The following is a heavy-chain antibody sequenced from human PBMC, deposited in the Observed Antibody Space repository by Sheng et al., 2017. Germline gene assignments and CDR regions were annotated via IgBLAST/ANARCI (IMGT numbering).Heavy chain of an antibody. J-gene: IGHJ4*02. CDR3: AKGHEEQWLVGGYYFDY. D-gene: IGHD6-19*01. Sequence: EVQLLESGGGLVQPGGSLRLSCAASGFTFSSYAMSWVRQAPGKGLEWVSAISGSGGSTYYADSVKGRFTISRDNSKNTLYLQMNSLRAEDTAVYYCAKGHEEQWLVGGYYFDYWGQGTLVTVSS. V-gene: IGHV3-23*01. CDR2: ISGSGGST. CDR1: GFTFSSYA.